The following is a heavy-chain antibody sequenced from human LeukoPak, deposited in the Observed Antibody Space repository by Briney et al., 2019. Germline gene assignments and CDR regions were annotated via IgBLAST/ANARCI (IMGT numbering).Heavy chain of an antibody. J-gene: IGHJ4*02. CDR3: ARAAVSSGYYYNYLYFDY. Sequence: ASVKVSCKASGYTFTGYYMHWVRQAPGQGLEWMGWINPNSGGTNYAQKFQGRVTMTRDTSISTAYMELSRLRSDDTAVYYCARAAVSSGYYYNYLYFDYWGQGTLVTVSS. D-gene: IGHD3-22*01. V-gene: IGHV1-2*02. CDR1: GYTFTGYY. CDR2: INPNSGGT.